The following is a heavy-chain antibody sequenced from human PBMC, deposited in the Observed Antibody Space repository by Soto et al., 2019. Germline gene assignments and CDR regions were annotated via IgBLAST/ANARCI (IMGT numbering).Heavy chain of an antibody. V-gene: IGHV1-18*04. Sequence: ASVKVSCKASGYTFTSYGISWVRQAPGQGLEWMGWISAYNGNTNYAQKLQGRVTMTTDTSTSTACMELRSLRSDDTAVYYCARVGGYDFWSGYYTYYYYYGMDVWGQGTTVTVSS. CDR1: GYTFTSYG. D-gene: IGHD3-3*01. J-gene: IGHJ6*02. CDR2: ISAYNGNT. CDR3: ARVGGYDFWSGYYTYYYYYGMDV.